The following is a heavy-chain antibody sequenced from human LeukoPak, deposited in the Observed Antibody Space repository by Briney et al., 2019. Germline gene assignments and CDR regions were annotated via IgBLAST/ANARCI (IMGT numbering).Heavy chain of an antibody. CDR1: GFTFSSSA. V-gene: IGHV3-23*01. CDR3: AKRGQSTGFWRFGY. CDR2: ISGNGGST. J-gene: IGHJ4*02. Sequence: PGGSLRLSCAAPGFTFSSSAMNWVCQAPGKGLEWVSSISGNGGSTYFADSVKGRFTISRDNSKNTLYLQMNSLRAEDTAVYYCAKRGQSTGFWRFGYWGQGTLVTVSS. D-gene: IGHD3-10*01.